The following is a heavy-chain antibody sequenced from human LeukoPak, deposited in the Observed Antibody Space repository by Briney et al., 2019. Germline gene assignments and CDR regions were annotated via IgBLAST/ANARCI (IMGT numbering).Heavy chain of an antibody. J-gene: IGHJ6*02. CDR2: ISAYNGNT. D-gene: IGHD1-26*01. CDR3: ARPVFSGSYGAMDV. V-gene: IGHV1-18*01. CDR1: GYTFTTYG. Sequence: ASVKVSCKASGYTFTTYGINWVRQAPGQGLEWMGWISAYNGNTNYAQKVQGRVTMTTDTSTSTAYMELRSLRPDDTAVYYCARPVFSGSYGAMDVWGQGTTVTVSS.